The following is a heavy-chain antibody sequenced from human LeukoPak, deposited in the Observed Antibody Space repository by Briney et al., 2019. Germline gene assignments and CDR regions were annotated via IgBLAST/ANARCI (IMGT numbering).Heavy chain of an antibody. CDR3: AKDYGVSSGYYGMDV. CDR1: GFTFSSYG. CDR2: ISYDGRNK. J-gene: IGHJ6*02. D-gene: IGHD4-17*01. Sequence: PGRSLRLSCAASGFTFSSYGMHWVRQAPGKGLEWVAIISYDGRNKYYADSVKGRFTISRDNSKNTLYLQMNSLRAEDTAVYHCAKDYGVSSGYYGMDVWGQGTTVAVSS. V-gene: IGHV3-30*18.